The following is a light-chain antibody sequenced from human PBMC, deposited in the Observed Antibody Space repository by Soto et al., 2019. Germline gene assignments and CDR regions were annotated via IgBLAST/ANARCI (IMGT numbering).Light chain of an antibody. CDR1: QSVLYSSNNKNY. CDR3: QQYYSTPIT. V-gene: IGKV4-1*01. Sequence: DIVMTQSPDALSVSLLQTATINCKSSQSVLYSSNNKNYLAWYQQKPGQPPKLLIYWASTRESGVPDRFSGSGSGTDFTLTISSLQAEDVAVYYCQQYYSTPITFGQGTRLEIK. CDR2: WAS. J-gene: IGKJ5*01.